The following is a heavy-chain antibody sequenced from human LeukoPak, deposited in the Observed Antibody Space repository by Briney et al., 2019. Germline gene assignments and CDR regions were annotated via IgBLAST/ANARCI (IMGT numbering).Heavy chain of an antibody. CDR3: AKARATYFYDTSGYSALDY. CDR1: GFTFSSYG. Sequence: PGGSLRLSCAASGFTFSSYGMSWVRQAPGKGLEWVSSISGSGRSTNDADAVKGRFTISRDNSKNTLYLQMNRLRVEDTAVYYCAKARATYFYDTSGYSALDYWGQGTLVTVSS. D-gene: IGHD3-22*01. V-gene: IGHV3-23*01. CDR2: ISGSGRST. J-gene: IGHJ4*02.